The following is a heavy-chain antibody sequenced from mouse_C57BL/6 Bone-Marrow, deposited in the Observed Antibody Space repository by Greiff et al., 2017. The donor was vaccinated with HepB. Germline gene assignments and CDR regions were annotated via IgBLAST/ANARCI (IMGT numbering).Heavy chain of an antibody. V-gene: IGHV12-3*01. Sequence: VQRVESGPGLVKPSQSLFLTCSITGFPITSGYYWFWIRQSPGKPLEWMGYITHSGETFYNPSLQSPITITRETSKNQFFLQLNSVTTEDTAVYYGAEVNYDGYSFDYWGQGTTLTVSS. D-gene: IGHD2-3*01. J-gene: IGHJ2*01. CDR2: ITHSGET. CDR1: GFPITSGYY. CDR3: AEVNYDGYSFDY.